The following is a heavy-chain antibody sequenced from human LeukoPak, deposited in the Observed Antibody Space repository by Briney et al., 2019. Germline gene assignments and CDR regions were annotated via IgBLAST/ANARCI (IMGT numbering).Heavy chain of an antibody. Sequence: GGSLRLSCAASGFTFSSYGMHWVRQAPGKGLEWVAVISYDGSNKYYADSVKGRCTISRDNSKNTLYLQMNSLRAEDTAVYYCAKDGSVWGQGTLVTVSS. D-gene: IGHD5-12*01. CDR1: GFTFSSYG. CDR3: AKDGSV. CDR2: ISYDGSNK. V-gene: IGHV3-30*18. J-gene: IGHJ4*02.